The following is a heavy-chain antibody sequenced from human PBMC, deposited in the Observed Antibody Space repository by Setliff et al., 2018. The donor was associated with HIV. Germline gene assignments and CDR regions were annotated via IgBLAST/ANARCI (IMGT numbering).Heavy chain of an antibody. CDR1: GFTVISKS. Sequence: GGSLRLSCVASGFTVISKSMSWVRQAPGKGLEWVSVIYSGGSTYYADSVKGRFTISRDNAKDSLYLEMNSLRAEDTAVYYCARWRWQQSEFDYWGQGALVTVSS. D-gene: IGHD3-3*01. J-gene: IGHJ4*02. V-gene: IGHV3-53*01. CDR3: ARWRWQQSEFDY. CDR2: IYSGGST.